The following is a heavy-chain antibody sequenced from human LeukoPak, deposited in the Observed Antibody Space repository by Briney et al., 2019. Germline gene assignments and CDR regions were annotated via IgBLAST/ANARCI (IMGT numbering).Heavy chain of an antibody. J-gene: IGHJ4*02. Sequence: PSETLSLTCAVSGYSISSGYYWGWIRQPPGKGLEWIGSIYHSGSTYYNPSLKSRVTISVDTSKNPFSLKLSSVTAADTAVYYCARVGYCSGGSCPGYWGQGNLVTVSS. V-gene: IGHV4-38-2*01. CDR2: IYHSGST. CDR3: ARVGYCSGGSCPGY. D-gene: IGHD2-15*01. CDR1: GYSISSGYY.